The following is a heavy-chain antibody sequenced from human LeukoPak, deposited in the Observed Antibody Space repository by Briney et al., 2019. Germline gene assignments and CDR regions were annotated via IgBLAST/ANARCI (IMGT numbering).Heavy chain of an antibody. Sequence: ESGPTLVKPTQTLTLTCTFSGFSLSTSGVGVGWIRQPPGKALEWLAVVYWNGDKRYSPSLKSSLTITKDTSKNQLVLTMTNMDPVDTATYYCAHMKSDAFDFWGQGTMVTVSS. J-gene: IGHJ3*01. CDR1: GFSLSTSGVG. V-gene: IGHV2-5*01. CDR3: AHMKSDAFDF. CDR2: VYWNGDK.